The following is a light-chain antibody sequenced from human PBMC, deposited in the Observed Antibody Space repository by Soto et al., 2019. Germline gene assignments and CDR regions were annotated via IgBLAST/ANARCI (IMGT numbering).Light chain of an antibody. Sequence: QSVLTQPASVSGSPGQSITISCTGTSSDVGSYNLVSWYQQHPGKAPKLIIYEVSQRPSGISNRFSGSKSGNTASLTISGLQTEDEADYYCCSYAGSSRVFGTGTKVTVL. CDR2: EVS. CDR3: CSYAGSSRV. CDR1: SSDVGSYNL. J-gene: IGLJ1*01. V-gene: IGLV2-23*02.